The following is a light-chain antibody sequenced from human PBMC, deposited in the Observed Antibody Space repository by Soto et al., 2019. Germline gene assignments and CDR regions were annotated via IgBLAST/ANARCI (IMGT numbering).Light chain of an antibody. CDR2: DAS. CDR3: QQRSQWPPT. V-gene: IGKV3-11*01. Sequence: EIVLTQSPATLSLSPGERATLFCRASQSISSSLAWYQHKSGQAPRLLIYDASNRATGIPARFSGGGSGTDFTLTISSLEPEDLAVYYCQQRSQWPPTFGQGTKMEIK. CDR1: QSISSS. J-gene: IGKJ2*01.